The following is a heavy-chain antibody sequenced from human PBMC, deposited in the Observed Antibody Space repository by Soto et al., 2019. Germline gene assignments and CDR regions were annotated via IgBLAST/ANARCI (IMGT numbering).Heavy chain of an antibody. D-gene: IGHD3-16*01. CDR3: AKYDYIWGSYIDP. CDR2: IYYSGST. Sequence: SETLSLTCTVSGGSISSSSYYWGWFRQPPGKGLEWIGYIYYSGSTNYNPSLKSRVTISVDTSKNQFSLKLSSVTAADTAVYYCAKYDYIWGSYIDPWGQGTLVTVSS. J-gene: IGHJ5*02. V-gene: IGHV4-61*05. CDR1: GGSISSSSYY.